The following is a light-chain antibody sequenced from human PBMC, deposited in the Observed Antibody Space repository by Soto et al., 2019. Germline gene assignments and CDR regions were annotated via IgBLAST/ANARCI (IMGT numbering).Light chain of an antibody. J-gene: IGKJ4*01. CDR2: AAS. V-gene: IGKV1-17*01. CDR1: QGIRND. Sequence: DIQMTQSPSSLSASVGDRVTITCRASQGIRNDLTWYQQKLGKAPKRLITAASSLQSGVPSRFSGSGSGTEFTLTISGLQPEDLATYYWLQHNSHPFTFGGGTKVEIE. CDR3: LQHNSHPFT.